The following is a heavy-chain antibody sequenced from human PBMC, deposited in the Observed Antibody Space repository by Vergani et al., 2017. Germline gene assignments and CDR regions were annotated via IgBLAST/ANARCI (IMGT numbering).Heavy chain of an antibody. Sequence: EVQLVESGGGLVQPGGSLRLSCAASGFTSSSYWMHWVRQAPGKGLVWVSRINSDGSSTSYADSVKGRFTISRDNAKNTLYLQMNSLRAEDTAVYYCARDLLPNYDFWSGYSHAYYYYYGMDVWGQGTTVTVSS. J-gene: IGHJ6*02. V-gene: IGHV3-74*01. CDR1: GFTSSSYW. CDR3: ARDLLPNYDFWSGYSHAYYYYYGMDV. D-gene: IGHD3-3*01. CDR2: INSDGSST.